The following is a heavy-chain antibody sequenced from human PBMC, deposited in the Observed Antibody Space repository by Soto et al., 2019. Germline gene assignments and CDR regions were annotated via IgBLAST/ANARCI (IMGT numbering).Heavy chain of an antibody. Sequence: GESLKISCKGSGYSFTSYWISWVRQMPGKGLEWMGRIDPSDSYTNYSPSFQGHVTISADKSISTAYLQWSSLKASDTAMYYWASDSSGRYYYGMDVWGQGTTVTVSS. V-gene: IGHV5-10-1*01. CDR1: GYSFTSYW. CDR2: IDPSDSYT. CDR3: ASDSSGRYYYGMDV. J-gene: IGHJ6*02. D-gene: IGHD6-19*01.